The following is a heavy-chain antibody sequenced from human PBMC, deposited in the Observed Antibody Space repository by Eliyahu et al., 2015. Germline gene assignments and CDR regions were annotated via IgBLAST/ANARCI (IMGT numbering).Heavy chain of an antibody. CDR1: GYTLTELS. D-gene: IGHD2-15*01. Sequence: QVQLVQSGAEVKKPGASVKVSCKFSGYTLTELSXPWVRQAPGKGLEWMGGFDPEDGETIYAQKFQGRVTMTEDTSTDTAYMELSSLRSEDTAVYYCATEGYCSGGSCLPAEYFQHWGQGTLVTVSS. J-gene: IGHJ1*01. V-gene: IGHV1-24*01. CDR3: ATEGYCSGGSCLPAEYFQH. CDR2: FDPEDGET.